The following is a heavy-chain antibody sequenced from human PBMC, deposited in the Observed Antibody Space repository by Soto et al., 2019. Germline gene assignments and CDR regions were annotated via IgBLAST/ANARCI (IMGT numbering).Heavy chain of an antibody. CDR3: ARQAEGDSSHCSSTSCYQAGPGYYYGMDV. V-gene: IGHV4-39*01. CDR1: GGSISSSSYY. CDR2: IYYSGST. D-gene: IGHD2-2*01. Sequence: PSETLSLTCTVSGGSISSSSYYWGWIRQHPGKGLEWIGSIYYSGSTYYNPSLKSRVTISVDTSKNQFSLKLSSVTAADTAVYYCARQAEGDSSHCSSTSCYQAGPGYYYGMDVWGQGTTVTVSS. J-gene: IGHJ6*02.